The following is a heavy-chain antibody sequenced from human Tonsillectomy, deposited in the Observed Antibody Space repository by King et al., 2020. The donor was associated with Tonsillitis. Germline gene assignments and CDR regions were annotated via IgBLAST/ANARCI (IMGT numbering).Heavy chain of an antibody. CDR3: ARARSSGYPGTFDY. D-gene: IGHD6-19*01. V-gene: IGHV3-48*03. CDR1: GFTFSSYE. Sequence: VQLVESGGALVQPGGSLRLSCAASGFTFSSYEMNWVRQAPGKGLEWVSYISRSGSTIYYADSVKGRFTISRDNAKNSLYLQMNSLRAEDTAVYYCARARSSGYPGTFDYWGQGTLVTVSS. J-gene: IGHJ4*02. CDR2: ISRSGSTI.